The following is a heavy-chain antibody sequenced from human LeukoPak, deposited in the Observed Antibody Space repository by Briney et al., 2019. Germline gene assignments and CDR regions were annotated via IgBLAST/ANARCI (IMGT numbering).Heavy chain of an antibody. CDR2: IGTAGDT. Sequence: GGSLRLSCAASGFTFSSYDMHWVRQAPGKGLEWVSAIGTAGDTYYPGSVKGRFTISRDNAKNSLSLQMDSLRAEDTAVYYCVRDGGVSGYDLLDYWGQGTLVTVSS. CDR3: VRDGGVSGYDLLDY. V-gene: IGHV3-13*01. J-gene: IGHJ4*02. CDR1: GFTFSSYD. D-gene: IGHD5-12*01.